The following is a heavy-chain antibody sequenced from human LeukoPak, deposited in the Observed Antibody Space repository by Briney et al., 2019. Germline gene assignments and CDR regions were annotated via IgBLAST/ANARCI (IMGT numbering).Heavy chain of an antibody. CDR3: ARAEVIPSYNWFDP. V-gene: IGHV1-69*13. J-gene: IGHJ5*02. D-gene: IGHD3-22*01. Sequence: EASVKVSCKGSGATFSSYAISWVRQAPGQGLEWMGGIIPIFGTANYAQKFQGRVTITADESTSTAYMELSSLRSEDTAVYYCARAEVIPSYNWFDPWGQGTLVTVSS. CDR2: IIPIFGTA. CDR1: GATFSSYA.